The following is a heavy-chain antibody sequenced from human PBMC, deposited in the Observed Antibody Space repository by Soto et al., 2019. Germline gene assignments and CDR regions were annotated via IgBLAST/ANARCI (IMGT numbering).Heavy chain of an antibody. CDR1: GFSLSTSGVG. CDR3: AHRLAYSSSWYSDY. CDR2: IYWDDDK. J-gene: IGHJ4*02. V-gene: IGHV2-5*02. Sequence: QITLKESGPTLVKPTQTLTLTCTFSGFSLSTSGVGVGWIRQPPGKALEWLALIYWDDDKRYSPSLKSRLTITKDTSKNQVVLTMTNIDPVDTATYYCAHRLAYSSSWYSDYWGQGTLVPVSS. D-gene: IGHD6-13*01.